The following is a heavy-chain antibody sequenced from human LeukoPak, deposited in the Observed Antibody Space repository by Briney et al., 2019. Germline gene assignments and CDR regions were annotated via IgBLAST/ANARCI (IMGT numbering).Heavy chain of an antibody. CDR1: GFTFDDYA. V-gene: IGHV3-9*03. CDR3: AKSIRKSKSMIGAFDI. J-gene: IGHJ3*02. Sequence: GGSLRLSCAASGFTFDDYAMHWIRQAPGKGLLWVSRIKGDGSSTTYADSVKGRFTISRDNAKNSLYLQMNSLRAEDMALYYCAKSIRKSKSMIGAFDIWGQGTMVTVSS. D-gene: IGHD3-10*02. CDR2: IKGDGSST.